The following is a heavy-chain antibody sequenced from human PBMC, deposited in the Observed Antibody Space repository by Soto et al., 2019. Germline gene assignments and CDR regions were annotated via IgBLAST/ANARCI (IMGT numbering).Heavy chain of an antibody. CDR2: ISGSGTNT. V-gene: IGHV3-23*01. CDR1: GFTFSSFA. Sequence: EVQLLESGGGLVQPGGSLRLSCAASGFTFSSFAMNWVRQAPVKGLEWVSMISGSGTNTYYADSVKGRCTISRDNYKNTLYLQMDRLRAEDTALYYCAKNGGLLYSPLAYWGQGTLVTVSS. J-gene: IGHJ4*02. CDR3: AKNGGLLYSPLAY. D-gene: IGHD2-2*02.